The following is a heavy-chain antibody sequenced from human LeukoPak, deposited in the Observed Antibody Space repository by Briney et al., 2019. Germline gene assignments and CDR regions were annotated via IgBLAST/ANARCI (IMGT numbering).Heavy chain of an antibody. D-gene: IGHD1-14*01. CDR1: GGSIRSYY. J-gene: IGHJ4*02. CDR3: ARDDPTTKYFDY. V-gene: IGHV4-59*01. CDR2: IYYSGSI. Sequence: NASETLSLTRTVSGGSIRSYYWSWIRQPPEKGLEWIGYIYYSGSINYNPSLQSRVTISVDTSKNQFSLKLTSVTPADTAVYYCARDDPTTKYFDYWGQGTLVTVSS.